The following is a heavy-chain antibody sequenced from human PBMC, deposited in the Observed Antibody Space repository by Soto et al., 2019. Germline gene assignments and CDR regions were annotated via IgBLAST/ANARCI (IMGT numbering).Heavy chain of an antibody. Sequence: GASVKVSCKASGYTFTSYGISWVRQAPGQGLEWMGWISAYNGNTNYAQKLQGRVTMTTDTSTSTAYMELRSLRSDDTAVYYCARVRHLTGTRSPFDYWGQGTLVTVSS. CDR1: GYTFTSYG. CDR3: ARVRHLTGTRSPFDY. D-gene: IGHD1-7*01. J-gene: IGHJ4*02. V-gene: IGHV1-18*01. CDR2: ISAYNGNT.